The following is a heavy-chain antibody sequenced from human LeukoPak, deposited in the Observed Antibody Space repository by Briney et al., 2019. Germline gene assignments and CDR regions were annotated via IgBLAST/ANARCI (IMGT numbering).Heavy chain of an antibody. CDR2: IWYDGSNK. Sequence: GGSLRLSCAASGFTFSSYGMHWVRQAPGKGLEWVAVIWYDGSNKYYADSVKGRFTISRDNSKNTLYLQMNSLRAEDTAVYYCARGDSSGYFDYWGQGTLVTASS. V-gene: IGHV3-33*01. J-gene: IGHJ4*02. CDR1: GFTFSSYG. D-gene: IGHD3-22*01. CDR3: ARGDSSGYFDY.